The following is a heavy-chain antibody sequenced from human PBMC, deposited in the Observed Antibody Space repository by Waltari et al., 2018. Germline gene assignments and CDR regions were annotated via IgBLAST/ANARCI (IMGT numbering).Heavy chain of an antibody. CDR1: GFPFSSYG. CDR2: IWYDGSNK. V-gene: IGHV3-33*01. D-gene: IGHD1-26*01. J-gene: IGHJ5*02. CDR3: ARDSYSGTNWFDP. Sequence: QVQLVESGGGVVQPGRSLRLSCAASGFPFSSYGMHWVRQAPGKGLEWVAVIWYDGSNKYYADAVKGRFTISRDNSKNTLYLQMNSLRAEDTAVYYCARDSYSGTNWFDPWGQGTLVTVSS.